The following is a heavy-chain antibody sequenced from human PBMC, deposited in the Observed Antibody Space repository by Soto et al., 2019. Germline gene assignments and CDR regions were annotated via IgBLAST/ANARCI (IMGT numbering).Heavy chain of an antibody. CDR2: IWYDGSNK. J-gene: IGHJ6*02. CDR1: GFTFSSYD. CDR3: VRSVCRSSGFLARNFYRMHV. V-gene: IGHV3-33*01. D-gene: IGHD6-25*01. Sequence: HVQLVESGGGVVQPGRSLRLSCAASGFTFSSYDMHWVRQPSGKGLEWVAVIWYDGSNKYFPDSVKGRFTISRDNSKNTLFSQMNYLRAEDMAVHYCVRSVCRSSGFLARNFYRMHVWGQGPTVAVS.